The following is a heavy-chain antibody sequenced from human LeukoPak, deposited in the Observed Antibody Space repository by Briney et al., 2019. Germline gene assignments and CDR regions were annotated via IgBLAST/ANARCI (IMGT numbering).Heavy chain of an antibody. CDR3: ASVKGVYDFAWLDG. Sequence: GGALRLSCAASGFTVTYTYMSWVRQTPGKGLEWVSVIYAGDGGAYYADSVKGRFTSTREHSQNMVHLQMNSLRIEDTAVYFCASVKGVYDFAWLDGWGQGTPVSASS. D-gene: IGHD3/OR15-3a*01. V-gene: IGHV3-66*02. CDR1: GFTVTYTY. CDR2: IYAGDGGA. J-gene: IGHJ5*02.